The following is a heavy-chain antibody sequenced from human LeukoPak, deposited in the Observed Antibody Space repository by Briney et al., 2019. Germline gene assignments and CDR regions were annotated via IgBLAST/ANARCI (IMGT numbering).Heavy chain of an antibody. V-gene: IGHV3-9*03. D-gene: IGHD6-13*01. J-gene: IGHJ3*02. Sequence: GRSLRLSCAASGFTFDDYAMHWVRQAPGKGLEWVSGISWNSGSIGYADSVKGRFTISRDNAKNSLYLQMNSLRAEDMALYYCAKDKGSSWYPYDAFDIWGQGTMVTASS. CDR2: ISWNSGSI. CDR1: GFTFDDYA. CDR3: AKDKGSSWYPYDAFDI.